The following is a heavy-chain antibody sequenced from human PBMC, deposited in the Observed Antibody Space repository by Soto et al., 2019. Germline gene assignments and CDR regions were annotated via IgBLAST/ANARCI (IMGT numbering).Heavy chain of an antibody. Sequence: SETLSLTCTVSGDPLSSGSYYWSWIRQSPGKRLEWIAYTYYTGTTKYNPSLKSRVTISVDTSKNQFSLNLNSVTAADTAVYYCARDTGIGMDYFDYWGQGTLVTVSS. CDR1: GDPLSSGSYY. V-gene: IGHV4-61*01. CDR3: ARDTGIGMDYFDY. J-gene: IGHJ4*02. CDR2: TYYTGTT. D-gene: IGHD2-8*02.